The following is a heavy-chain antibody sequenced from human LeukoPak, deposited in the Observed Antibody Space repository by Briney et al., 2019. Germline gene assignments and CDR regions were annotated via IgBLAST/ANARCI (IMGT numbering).Heavy chain of an antibody. V-gene: IGHV3-66*01. CDR3: VRDLGRESIFDY. D-gene: IGHD7-27*01. CDR1: EFSVGSNY. Sequence: GGALRLACAASEFSVGSNYMTWVRQAPGKGREWVSPIYSDGSTYYADSVKGRFTMSRDNAKNSLFLQMNSLRAEDTAVYYCVRDLGRESIFDYWGQGTLVTVSS. J-gene: IGHJ4*02. CDR2: IYSDGST.